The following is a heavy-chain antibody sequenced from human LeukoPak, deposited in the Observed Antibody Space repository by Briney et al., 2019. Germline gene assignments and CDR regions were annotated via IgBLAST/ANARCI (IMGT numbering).Heavy chain of an antibody. CDR2: INPNSGGT. J-gene: IGHJ5*02. CDR1: GYTFTGYY. Sequence: GASVKVSCKASGYTFTGYYMHWVRQAPGQGLEWMGWINPNSGGTNYAQDFHGRVTMTRDTSISTAYMELSRLRSDDTAVYYCARDGLSYTNPNNWFDPWGQGTLVTVSS. D-gene: IGHD2-2*02. CDR3: ARDGLSYTNPNNWFDP. V-gene: IGHV1-2*02.